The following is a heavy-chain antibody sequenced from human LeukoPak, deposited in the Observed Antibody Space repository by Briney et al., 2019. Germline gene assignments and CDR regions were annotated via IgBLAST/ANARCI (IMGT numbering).Heavy chain of an antibody. Sequence: SQTLSLTCSVSGGSISSDTYYWSWIRQPAGKGLEWIGLIYSSGTTKYNPSLKSRVTLSLDTSKNQFSLNLSSVTATDTAVYYCARRPRNVGSDDGPSGLDYWGQGTLVTVSS. D-gene: IGHD1-26*01. V-gene: IGHV4-61*02. CDR2: IYSSGTT. CDR3: ARRPRNVGSDDGPSGLDY. J-gene: IGHJ4*02. CDR1: GGSISSDTYY.